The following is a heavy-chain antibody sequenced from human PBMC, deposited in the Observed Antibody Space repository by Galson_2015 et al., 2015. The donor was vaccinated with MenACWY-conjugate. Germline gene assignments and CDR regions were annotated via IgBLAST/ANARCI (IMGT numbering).Heavy chain of an antibody. V-gene: IGHV3-48*04. Sequence: SLRLSCAASGFPFSSYSMYWLRQAPGKGLEWVSYIGNVITTIHYTDSVKGRFTISRDNAKNSLYLQMNSLRAEDTAVYYCARDSSGWVIDFWSQGTLVTVSS. D-gene: IGHD6-19*01. CDR2: IGNVITTI. CDR3: ARDSSGWVIDF. J-gene: IGHJ4*02. CDR1: GFPFSSYS.